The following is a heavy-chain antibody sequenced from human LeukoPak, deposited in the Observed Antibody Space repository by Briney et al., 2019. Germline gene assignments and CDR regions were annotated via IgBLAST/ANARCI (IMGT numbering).Heavy chain of an antibody. D-gene: IGHD6-19*01. Sequence: SETLSLTCAVYGGSFSGYYWSWIRQPPGKGLEWIGEINHSGSTNYNPSLKSRVTISVDTSKNQFSLKLSSVTAADTAVYYCASTRRAVAGPKSIXXWGQGTLVT. V-gene: IGHV4-34*01. J-gene: IGHJ4*02. CDR1: GGSFSGYY. CDR3: ASTRRAVAGPKSIXX. CDR2: INHSGST.